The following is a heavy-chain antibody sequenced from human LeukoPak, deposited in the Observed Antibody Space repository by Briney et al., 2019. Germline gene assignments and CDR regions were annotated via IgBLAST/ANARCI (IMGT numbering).Heavy chain of an antibody. V-gene: IGHV5-51*01. CDR2: IYPGDSDT. J-gene: IGHJ5*02. CDR3: ARRLGYCSGGSRYGSNWFDP. CDR1: GYSFTSYW. D-gene: IGHD2-15*01. Sequence: GESLKISCKGSGYSFTSYWIGWVRQMPGKGLEWMGIIYPGDSDTRYSPSFQGQVTISADKSISTAYLQWSSLKASDTAMYYCARRLGYCSGGSRYGSNWFDPWGQGTLVTVSS.